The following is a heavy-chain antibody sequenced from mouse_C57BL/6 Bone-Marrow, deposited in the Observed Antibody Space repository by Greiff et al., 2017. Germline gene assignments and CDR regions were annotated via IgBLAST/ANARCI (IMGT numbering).Heavy chain of an antibody. D-gene: IGHD1-2*01. CDR1: GFTFSDYG. CDR2: ISSGSSTI. J-gene: IGHJ2*01. CDR3: ARMNYGGDFDY. V-gene: IGHV5-17*01. Sequence: EVMLVESGGGLVKPGGSLKLSCAASGFTFSDYGMHWVRQAPEKGLEWVAYISSGSSTIYYADTVKGRFTISRDNAKNTLFLQMTSLRSEDTAMDYCARMNYGGDFDYWGQGTTLTVSS.